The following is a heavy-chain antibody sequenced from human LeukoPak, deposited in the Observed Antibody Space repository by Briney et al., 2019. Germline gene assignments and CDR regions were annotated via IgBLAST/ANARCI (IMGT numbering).Heavy chain of an antibody. CDR2: IYYSGST. J-gene: IGHJ4*02. CDR1: GGSISSSSYY. D-gene: IGHD6-19*01. CDR3: ARGESSGWYPLPLDY. Sequence: SETLSLTCTVSGGSISSSSYYWGWIRQPPGKGLEWIGSIYYSGSTYYNPSLKSRVTISVDTSKNQFSLKLSSVTAADTAVYYCARGESSGWYPLPLDYWGQGTLVTVSS. V-gene: IGHV4-39*07.